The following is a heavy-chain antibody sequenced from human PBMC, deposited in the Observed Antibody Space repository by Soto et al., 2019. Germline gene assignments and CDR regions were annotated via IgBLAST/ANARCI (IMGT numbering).Heavy chain of an antibody. D-gene: IGHD3-9*01. V-gene: IGHV1-46*01. Sequence: GASVKVSCKASGYTFTSYYMHWVRQAPGQGLEWMGIINPSGGSTSYAQNFHGRVTMTMDTSTSTVYMELSSLRSEDTAVYYCARYYDILTGYDYWGQGTLVTVSS. CDR2: INPSGGST. CDR3: ARYYDILTGYDY. CDR1: GYTFTSYY. J-gene: IGHJ4*02.